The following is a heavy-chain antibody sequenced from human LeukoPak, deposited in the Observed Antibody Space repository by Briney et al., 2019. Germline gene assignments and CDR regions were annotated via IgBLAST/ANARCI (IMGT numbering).Heavy chain of an antibody. CDR2: ISGSGGST. V-gene: IGHV3-23*01. D-gene: IGHD6-13*01. CDR1: GFTFSSYA. CDR3: AFGYSSSWYPYYFDY. J-gene: IGHJ4*02. Sequence: GGSLRLSCAASGFTFSSYAMSWVRQAPGKGLEWVSAISGSGGSTYYADSVKGRFTISRDDSKNTLYLQMNSLRAEDTAVYYCAFGYSSSWYPYYFDYWGQGTLVTVSS.